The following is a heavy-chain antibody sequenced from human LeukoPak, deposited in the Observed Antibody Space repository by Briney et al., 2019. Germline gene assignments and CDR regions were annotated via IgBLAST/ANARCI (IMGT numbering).Heavy chain of an antibody. CDR2: IKEDGSVK. CDR3: ASQSFGRFDP. CDR1: GFTFDDYG. Sequence: PGGSLRLSCAASGFTFDDYGMSWVRQAPGKGLEWVGNIKEDGSVKYYVDSVKGRFTISRDNAKNSLYLQMNSLRAEDTAVYYCASQSFGRFDPWGQGTRVTGSS. J-gene: IGHJ5*02. V-gene: IGHV3-7*02. D-gene: IGHD3-16*01.